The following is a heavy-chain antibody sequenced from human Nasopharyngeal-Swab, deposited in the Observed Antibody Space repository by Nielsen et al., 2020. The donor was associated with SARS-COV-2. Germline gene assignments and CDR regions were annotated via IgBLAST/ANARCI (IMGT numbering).Heavy chain of an antibody. V-gene: IGHV1-46*01. CDR3: ARRGRCSGSSCDMDV. CDR2: INPGSGGT. D-gene: IGHD2-2*01. J-gene: IGHJ6*02. Sequence: ASVKVSCKSSGYTFTSFGISWVRQAPGQGLERMGMINPGSGGTTYAQKFQGRVTMTRDTSTSTVFMDLSSLRSEDTAVYYCARRGRCSGSSCDMDVWGQGTTVTVSS. CDR1: GYTFTSFG.